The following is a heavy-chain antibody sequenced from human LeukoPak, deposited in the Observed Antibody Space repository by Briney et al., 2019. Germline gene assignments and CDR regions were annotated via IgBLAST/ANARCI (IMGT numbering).Heavy chain of an antibody. V-gene: IGHV3-48*03. CDR1: GFTFSSYE. J-gene: IGHJ5*02. CDR3: ARDLGHNWFDP. D-gene: IGHD1-26*01. Sequence: GGSLRLSCAASGFTFSSYEMNWVRQAPGKGLEWVSYISSSGSTIYYADSVKGRFTISRDNSKNTLYLQMNSLRAEDTAVYYCARDLGHNWFDPWGQGTLVTVSS. CDR2: ISSSGSTI.